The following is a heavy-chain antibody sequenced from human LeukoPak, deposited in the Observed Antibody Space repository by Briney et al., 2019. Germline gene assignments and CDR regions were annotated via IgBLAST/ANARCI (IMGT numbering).Heavy chain of an antibody. D-gene: IGHD5-18*01. CDR3: ARGYSYGYGDLDY. CDR2: ISSSSSYI. Sequence: PGGSLRLSCAASGFTFSSYGMNWVRQAPGKGLEWVSSISSSSSYIYYADSVKGRFTISRDNAKNSLYLQMNSLRAEDTAVYYCARGYSYGYGDLDYWGQGTLVTVSS. CDR1: GFTFSSYG. J-gene: IGHJ4*02. V-gene: IGHV3-21*01.